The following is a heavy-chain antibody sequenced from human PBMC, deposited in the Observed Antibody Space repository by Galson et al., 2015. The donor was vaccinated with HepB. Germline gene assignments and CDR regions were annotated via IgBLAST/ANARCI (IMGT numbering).Heavy chain of an antibody. D-gene: IGHD3-10*01. J-gene: IGHJ6*03. CDR3: ARYGSGSCYMKNYYYYYLDA. V-gene: IGHV3-48*02. CDR2: ISNSSSTI. Sequence: SLRLSCAASGFTFSSYSMNWVRQAPGKGLEWVSYISNSSSTIYYADSVKGRFTISRDNAKNSLYLQMNSLRDEDTAVYYCARYGSGSCYMKNYYYYYLDAWGKGTTVTVSS. CDR1: GFTFSSYS.